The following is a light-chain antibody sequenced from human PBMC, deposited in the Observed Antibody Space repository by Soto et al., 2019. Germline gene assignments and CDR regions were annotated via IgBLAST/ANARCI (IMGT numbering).Light chain of an antibody. CDR2: KAS. J-gene: IGKJ4*01. V-gene: IGKV1-5*03. CDR1: QSISSW. Sequence: DIQMTQSPSTLSASVGDRVTITCRASQSISSWLAWYQQKPGKAPNLLIYKASSLESGVPSRFSGSGSGTEFTLTISSLQPEDFATYYCQQYNSYPTFGGGTKVEIK. CDR3: QQYNSYPT.